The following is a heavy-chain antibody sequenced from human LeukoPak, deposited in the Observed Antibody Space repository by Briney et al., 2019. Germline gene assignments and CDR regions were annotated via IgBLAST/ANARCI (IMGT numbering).Heavy chain of an antibody. Sequence: HPGGSLRLSCAASGFTFSSYSMNWVRQAPGKGLEWVSYISSSSSTIYYADSVKGRFTTSRDNAKNSLYLQMNSLRAEDTAVYYCARAIWRDSSGHWGQGTLVTVSS. CDR2: ISSSSSTI. D-gene: IGHD3-22*01. CDR1: GFTFSSYS. J-gene: IGHJ4*02. CDR3: ARAIWRDSSGH. V-gene: IGHV3-48*04.